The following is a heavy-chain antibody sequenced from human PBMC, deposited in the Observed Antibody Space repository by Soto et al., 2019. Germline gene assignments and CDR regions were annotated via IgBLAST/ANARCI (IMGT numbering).Heavy chain of an antibody. V-gene: IGHV3-48*01. CDR3: ARHEASTGTTT. CDR2: ITSSSSAR. J-gene: IGHJ4*02. D-gene: IGHD2-8*02. Sequence: PGGSLRLSCAASGFTFSSYAMSWVRQAPGKGLEWVSYITSSSSARYYADSVKGRFTISRDNAKNSLYLQMNSLRAEDTAVYYCARHEASTGTTTWGQGTLVT. CDR1: GFTFSSYA.